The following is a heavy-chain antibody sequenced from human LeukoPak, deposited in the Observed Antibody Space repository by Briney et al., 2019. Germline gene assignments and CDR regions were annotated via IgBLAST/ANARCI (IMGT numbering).Heavy chain of an antibody. V-gene: IGHV1-2*02. CDR2: IHPNSGGT. CDR1: GYTFTEYY. J-gene: IGHJ4*02. D-gene: IGHD6-6*01. Sequence: GASVKVSCKASGYTFTEYYINWVRQAPGQGLEWMGWIHPNSGGTNYGQKFQGRVTMTRDTSISTAYMESSRLTFDDTAVYFCGRKSAARKTSEFDYWGQGTLVTVSS. CDR3: GRKSAARKTSEFDY.